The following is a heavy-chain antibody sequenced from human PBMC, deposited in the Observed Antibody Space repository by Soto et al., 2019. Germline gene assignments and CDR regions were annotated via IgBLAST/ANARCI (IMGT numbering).Heavy chain of an antibody. J-gene: IGHJ3*02. CDR3: ARIRVAYSSGWHGAFDT. CDR2: IDWDDDK. D-gene: IGHD6-19*01. CDR1: GFSLSTSGMR. Sequence: SGPTLVNPTQTLTLTCTFSGFSLSTSGMRVSWIRQPPGKALEWLARIDWDDDKFYSTSLKTRLTISKDTSKNQVVLTMTNMDPVDTATYYCARIRVAYSSGWHGAFDTWGQGTMVTVSS. V-gene: IGHV2-70*04.